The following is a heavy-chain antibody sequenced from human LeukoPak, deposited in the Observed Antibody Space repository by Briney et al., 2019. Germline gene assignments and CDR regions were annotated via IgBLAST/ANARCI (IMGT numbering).Heavy chain of an antibody. V-gene: IGHV4-4*02. J-gene: IGHJ4*02. D-gene: IGHD3-16*02. CDR2: INHSGST. CDR1: GGSISSSNW. CDR3: ARLELSFDY. Sequence: SETLSLTCAVSGGSISSSNWWSWVRQPPGKGLEWIGEINHSGSTNYNPSLKSRVTISVDTSKNQFSLKLSSVTAADTAVYYCARLELSFDYWGQGTLVTVSS.